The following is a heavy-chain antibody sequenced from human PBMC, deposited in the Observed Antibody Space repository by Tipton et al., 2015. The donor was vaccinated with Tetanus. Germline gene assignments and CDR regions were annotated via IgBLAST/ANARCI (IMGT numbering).Heavy chain of an antibody. J-gene: IGHJ4*02. V-gene: IGHV4-59*05. CDR1: GGSISSYY. D-gene: IGHD2-8*01. CDR3: ARRQTYCTNGFCPFEN. CDR2: IYYSGST. Sequence: TLSLTCTVSGGSISSYYWSWVRQPPGKELEWIGSIYYSGSTYYNPSLKSRVTISVDTSKNQFSLRLSSVTAADTAVYYCARRQTYCTNGFCPFENWGQGTLVTVSS.